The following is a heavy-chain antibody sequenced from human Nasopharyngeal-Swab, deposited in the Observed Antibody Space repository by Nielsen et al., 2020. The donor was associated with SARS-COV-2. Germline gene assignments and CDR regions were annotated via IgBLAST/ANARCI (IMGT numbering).Heavy chain of an antibody. CDR2: IYYSGST. CDR1: GGSISSYH. J-gene: IGHJ5*02. V-gene: IGHV4-59*01. D-gene: IGHD6-6*01. CDR3: ARSKAAHNWFDP. Sequence: GSLRLSCTVSGGSISSYHWSWIRQPPGKGLEWIGYIYYSGSTNYNPSLKSRVTISVDTSKNQFSLKLSSVTAADTAVYYCARSKAAHNWFDPWGQGTLVTVSS.